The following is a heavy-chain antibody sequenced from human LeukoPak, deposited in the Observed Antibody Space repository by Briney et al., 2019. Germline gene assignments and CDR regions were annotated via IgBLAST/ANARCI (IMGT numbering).Heavy chain of an antibody. V-gene: IGHV3-30-3*01. Sequence: PGGSLRLSCAASGFTFSSYAMHWVRQAPGKGLEWVAVISYDGSNKYYADSVKGRFTISRDNSKNTLYLQMNSLRAEDTAVYYCARGEYSSSSCDYWGQGTLVTVSS. D-gene: IGHD6-6*01. CDR3: ARGEYSSSSCDY. CDR1: GFTFSSYA. CDR2: ISYDGSNK. J-gene: IGHJ4*02.